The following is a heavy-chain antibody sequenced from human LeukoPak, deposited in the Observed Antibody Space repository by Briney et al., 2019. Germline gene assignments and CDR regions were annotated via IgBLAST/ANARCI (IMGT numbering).Heavy chain of an antibody. V-gene: IGHV3-53*01. CDR3: MTAAGYNFGQY. D-gene: IGHD5-18*01. J-gene: IGHJ4*02. CDR2: LYIGGNT. Sequence: GGSLRLSCAASGFTFSSYSMNWVRQAPGKGLEWVSALYIGGNTYYADSVRGRFTISRDNSKNTLYLQMNSLRAEDTAIYYCMTAAGYNFGQYWGQGTLVTVSS. CDR1: GFTFSSYS.